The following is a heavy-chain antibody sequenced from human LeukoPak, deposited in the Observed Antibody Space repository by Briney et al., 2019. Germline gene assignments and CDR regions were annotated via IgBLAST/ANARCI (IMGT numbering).Heavy chain of an antibody. CDR2: INTNTGNP. Sequence: AASVKVSCKASGYTFTSYAMNWVRQPPGQGLEWMGWINTNTGNPTYAQGFTGRFVFSLDTSVSTAYLRISRLKAEDTAVYYCATEGQAVAGPFFVSYYYYMDVWGKGTTVTVSS. D-gene: IGHD6-19*01. CDR3: ATEGQAVAGPFFVSYYYYMDV. V-gene: IGHV7-4-1*02. J-gene: IGHJ6*03. CDR1: GYTFTSYA.